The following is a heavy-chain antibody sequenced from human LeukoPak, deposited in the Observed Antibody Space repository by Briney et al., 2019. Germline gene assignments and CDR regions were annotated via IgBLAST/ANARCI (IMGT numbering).Heavy chain of an antibody. D-gene: IGHD5-12*01. V-gene: IGHV3-33*06. CDR3: AKGSTSSGYDLADY. Sequence: PGGSLRLSCAAPGFTFSSYGMHWVRQAPGKGLEWVAVIWYDGSNKYYADSVKGRFTISRDNSKNTLYLQMNSLRVEDTALYYCAKGSTSSGYDLADYWGLGTLVIVSS. CDR1: GFTFSSYG. CDR2: IWYDGSNK. J-gene: IGHJ4*02.